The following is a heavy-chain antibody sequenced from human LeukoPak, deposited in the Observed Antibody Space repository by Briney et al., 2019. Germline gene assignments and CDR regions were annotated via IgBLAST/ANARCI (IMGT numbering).Heavy chain of an antibody. V-gene: IGHV3-7*01. Sequence: GSLRLSCAASGFPFSSYWMSWVRQAPGKGLEWVANIKQDGSEKYYVDSVKGRFTISRDNAKNSLYLQMNSLRAEDTAVYYCARALRVLWFGELLYPSGYWGQGTLVTVSS. CDR3: ARALRVLWFGELLYPSGY. CDR1: GFPFSSYW. CDR2: IKQDGSEK. D-gene: IGHD3-10*01. J-gene: IGHJ4*02.